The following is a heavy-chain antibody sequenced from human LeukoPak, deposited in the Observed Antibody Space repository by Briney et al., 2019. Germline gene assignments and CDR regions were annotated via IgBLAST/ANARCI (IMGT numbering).Heavy chain of an antibody. CDR1: GFTFSSYW. V-gene: IGHV3-7*01. CDR2: IKQDGSEK. Sequence: GGSLRLSCAASGFTFSSYWMSWARQAPGKGLEWVANIKQDGSEKYYVYSVKGRFTISRDNAKNSLYLQMNSLRAEDTAVYYCARKSYYYGSGSYSAGINWFDPWGQGTLVTVSS. CDR3: ARKSYYYGSGSYSAGINWFDP. D-gene: IGHD3-10*01. J-gene: IGHJ5*02.